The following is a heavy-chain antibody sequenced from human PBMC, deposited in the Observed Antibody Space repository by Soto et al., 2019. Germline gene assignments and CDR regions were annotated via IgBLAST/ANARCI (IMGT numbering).Heavy chain of an antibody. CDR2: ISYDGSNK. CDR1: GFTFSSYG. J-gene: IGHJ1*01. V-gene: IGHV3-30*18. Sequence: QVQLVESGGGVVQPGRSLRLSCAASGFTFSSYGMHWVRQAPGKGLEWVAVISYDGSNKYYADSVKGRFTISRDNSKNTLYLQMNSLRAEDTAVYYCAKGHSSSCSVYFQHWGQGTLVTVSS. D-gene: IGHD6-13*01. CDR3: AKGHSSSCSVYFQH.